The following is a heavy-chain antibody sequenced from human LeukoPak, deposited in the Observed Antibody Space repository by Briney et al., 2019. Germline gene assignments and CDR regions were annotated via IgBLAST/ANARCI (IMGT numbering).Heavy chain of an antibody. CDR1: GFTFSNYA. CDR3: AKSPGDSSSSPD. J-gene: IGHJ4*02. V-gene: IGHV3-23*01. Sequence: GGSLRLSCAASGFTFSNYAMSWVRQAPGKGLEWVSAISGSGGNTYYADSVKGRFTISRDNSKNTLYLQMNSLRAEDTAVYYCAKSPGDSSSSPDWGQGTLVTVSS. D-gene: IGHD6-6*01. CDR2: ISGSGGNT.